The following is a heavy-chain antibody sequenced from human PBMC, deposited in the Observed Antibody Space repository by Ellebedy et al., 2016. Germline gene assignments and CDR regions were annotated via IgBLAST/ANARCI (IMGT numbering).Heavy chain of an antibody. CDR3: AREVNKVATSDAFNI. V-gene: IGHV4-31*03. D-gene: IGHD5-12*01. J-gene: IGHJ3*02. CDR1: GGSISSDNYF. Sequence: SETLSLTCTVSGGSISSDNYFWSWIRQHPGKGLEWLGYIYYSGNTYYNPSLKSRVTISVDTSKNQFSMKLSSVTAADTAVYYCAREVNKVATSDAFNIWGQGTMVTVSS. CDR2: IYYSGNT.